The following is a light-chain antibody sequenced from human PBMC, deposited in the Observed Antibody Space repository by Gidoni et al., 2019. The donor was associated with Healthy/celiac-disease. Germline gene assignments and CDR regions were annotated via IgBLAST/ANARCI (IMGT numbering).Light chain of an antibody. V-gene: IGKV3-11*01. CDR3: QQRSNWST. CDR1: QSVSSY. Sequence: EIVLTQSPATLSLSPGERATLSCRASQSVSSYLAWYQQKPGQAPRLLIYDASNRATGIPARLSGSGSGTDFTLTISSLEPEDFAVYYCQQRSNWSTFGGXTKVEIK. CDR2: DAS. J-gene: IGKJ4*01.